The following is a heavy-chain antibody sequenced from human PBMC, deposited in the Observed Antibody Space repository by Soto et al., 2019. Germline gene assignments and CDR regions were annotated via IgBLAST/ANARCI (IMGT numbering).Heavy chain of an antibody. V-gene: IGHV4-31*03. J-gene: IGHJ6*02. CDR3: ARDRVTTAYYYGMDV. CDR1: GGSISSGGYY. CDR2: IYYSGST. Sequence: QVQLQESGPGLVKPSQTLSLTCTVSGGSISSGGYYWSWIRQHPGQGLEWIGYIYYSGSTYYNPSLKSRVTISVDTSKNQFSLKLSSVTAADTAVYYCARDRVTTAYYYGMDVWGQGTTVTVSS. D-gene: IGHD4-17*01.